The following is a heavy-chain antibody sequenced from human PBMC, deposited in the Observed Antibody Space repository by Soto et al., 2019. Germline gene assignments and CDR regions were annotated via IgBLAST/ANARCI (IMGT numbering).Heavy chain of an antibody. CDR2: IYYSGST. Sequence: QVQLQESGPGLVKPSQTLSLTCAVSGGSINSGGYYWNWIRQHPVKGLEWIGYIYYSGSTYYTPSVKRRVSISLDTSKNQFSLKLSSVTAADTAVYYCARDVVVTAIRPGAFDIWGQGTLVTVSS. CDR3: ARDVVVTAIRPGAFDI. V-gene: IGHV4-31*11. D-gene: IGHD2-21*02. J-gene: IGHJ3*02. CDR1: GGSINSGGYY.